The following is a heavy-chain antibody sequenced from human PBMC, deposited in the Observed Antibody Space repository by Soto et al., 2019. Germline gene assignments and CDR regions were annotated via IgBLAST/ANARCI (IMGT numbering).Heavy chain of an antibody. D-gene: IGHD3-10*01. V-gene: IGHV3-23*01. CDR3: ANGVYGSGSYSDSDYYYYGMDV. Sequence: GGSLRLSCAASGFTFSSYAMSWVRQAPGKGLEWVSAISGSGGSTYYADSVKGRFTISRDNSKNTLYLQMNSLRAEDTAVYYCANGVYGSGSYSDSDYYYYGMDVWGQGTTVTVSS. CDR2: ISGSGGST. CDR1: GFTFSSYA. J-gene: IGHJ6*02.